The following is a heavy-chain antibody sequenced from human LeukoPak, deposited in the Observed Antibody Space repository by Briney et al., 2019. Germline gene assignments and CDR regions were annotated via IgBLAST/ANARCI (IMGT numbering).Heavy chain of an antibody. Sequence: GGSLRLSCAASGFTFSSYGMHRVRQAPGTGREWVAFIRYDGSNKYYADSVKGRFTISRDNSKNTLYLQMNSLRAEDPAVYYCAKDGSIFGVVRAEFDYWGQGTLVTVSS. V-gene: IGHV3-30*02. CDR3: AKDGSIFGVVRAEFDY. CDR2: IRYDGSNK. J-gene: IGHJ4*02. CDR1: GFTFSSYG. D-gene: IGHD3-3*01.